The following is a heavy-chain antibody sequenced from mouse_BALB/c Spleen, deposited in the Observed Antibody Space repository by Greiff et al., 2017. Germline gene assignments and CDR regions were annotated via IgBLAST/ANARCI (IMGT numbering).Heavy chain of an antibody. Sequence: EVQGVESGGGLVQPGGSRKLSCAASGFTFSSFGMHWVRQAPEKGLEWVAYISSGSSTIYYADTVKGRFTISRDNPKNTLFLQMTSLRSEDTAMYYCARYYYDSTYYAMDYWGQGTSVTVSS. V-gene: IGHV5-17*02. CDR3: ARYYYDSTYYAMDY. CDR1: GFTFSSFG. J-gene: IGHJ4*01. CDR2: ISSGSSTI. D-gene: IGHD2-4*01.